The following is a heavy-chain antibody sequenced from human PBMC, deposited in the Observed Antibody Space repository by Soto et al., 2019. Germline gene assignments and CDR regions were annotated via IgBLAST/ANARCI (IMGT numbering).Heavy chain of an antibody. Sequence: PGGSLRLSCAASGFTFSSYAMSWVRQAPGKGLEWVSAISGSGGSTYYADSVKGRFTISRDNSKNTLYLQMNSLRAEDTAVYYCAKGYEYIWGPHPYWFDPWGQGTLVTVSS. V-gene: IGHV3-23*01. J-gene: IGHJ5*02. CDR3: AKGYEYIWGPHPYWFDP. CDR2: ISGSGGST. CDR1: GFTFSSYA. D-gene: IGHD3-16*01.